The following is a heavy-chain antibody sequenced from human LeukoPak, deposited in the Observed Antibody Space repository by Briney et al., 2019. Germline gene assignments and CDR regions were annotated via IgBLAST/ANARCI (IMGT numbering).Heavy chain of an antibody. V-gene: IGHV4-61*02. Sequence: PSETLSLTCTVSGGSISSGSYYWSWIRQPAGKGLEWIGRIYTSGSTNYNPSLKSRVTISVDTSKNQFSLKLSSVTAADTAVYYCARAKGIVATIRSMGAFDIWGQGTMVTVSS. CDR3: ARAKGIVATIRSMGAFDI. CDR1: GGSISSGSYY. D-gene: IGHD5-12*01. J-gene: IGHJ3*02. CDR2: IYTSGST.